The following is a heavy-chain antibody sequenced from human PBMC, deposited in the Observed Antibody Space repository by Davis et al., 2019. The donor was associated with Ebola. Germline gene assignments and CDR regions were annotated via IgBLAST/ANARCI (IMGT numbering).Heavy chain of an antibody. D-gene: IGHD2-8*01. CDR2: MSFNNVDV. CDR1: GFTFSSYW. J-gene: IGHJ4*02. CDR3: VRDMYGVREY. Sequence: GESLKISCAASGFTFSSYWMHWVRQAPGKGLIWVSRMSFNNVDVDYAETVRGRFTISRDNAKNTLDLQMDSLRAEDTAVYYCVRDMYGVREYWGQGILVAVSS. V-gene: IGHV3-74*01.